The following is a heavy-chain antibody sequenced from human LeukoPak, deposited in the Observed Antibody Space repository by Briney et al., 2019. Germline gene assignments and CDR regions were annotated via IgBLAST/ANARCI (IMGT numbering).Heavy chain of an antibody. CDR3: ARERGEQLARDLDY. Sequence: GGSLRLSCAASGFTFSSYAMHWVRQAPGKGLEWVAVISYDGSNKYYADSVKGRFTISRDNSKNTLYLQMNSLRAEDTAVYYCARERGEQLARDLDYWGQGTLVTVSS. V-gene: IGHV3-30-3*01. CDR2: ISYDGSNK. J-gene: IGHJ4*02. CDR1: GFTFSSYA. D-gene: IGHD6-6*01.